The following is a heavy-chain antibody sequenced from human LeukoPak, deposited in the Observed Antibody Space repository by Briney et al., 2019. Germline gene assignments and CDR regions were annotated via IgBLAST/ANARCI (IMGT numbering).Heavy chain of an antibody. CDR2: IIPIYGTA. J-gene: IGHJ6*03. CDR3: ARDRIAVAGRKYYYYMDV. CDR1: GGTFSSYA. D-gene: IGHD6-19*01. V-gene: IGHV1-69*06. Sequence: SVKVSCKASGGTFSSYAISWVRQAPGQGLEWMGGIIPIYGTANYAQKFQGRVTITADKSTSTAYMELSSLRSEDTAVYYCARDRIAVAGRKYYYYMDVWGKGPTVTVSS.